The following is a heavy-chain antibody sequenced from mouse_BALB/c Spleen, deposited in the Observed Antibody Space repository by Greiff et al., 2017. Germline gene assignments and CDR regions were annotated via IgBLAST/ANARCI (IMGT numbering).Heavy chain of an antibody. CDR2: IYPGNSDT. CDR1: GYSFTSYW. V-gene: IGHV1-5*01. J-gene: IGHJ4*01. CDR3: TREDYDGHYYAMDY. D-gene: IGHD2-4*01. Sequence: VHVKQSGTVLARPGASVKMSCKASGYSFTSYWMHWVKQRPGQGLEWIGAIYPGNSDTSYNQKFKGKAKLTAVTSASTAYMELSSLTNEDSAVYYCTREDYDGHYYAMDYWGQGTSVTVSS.